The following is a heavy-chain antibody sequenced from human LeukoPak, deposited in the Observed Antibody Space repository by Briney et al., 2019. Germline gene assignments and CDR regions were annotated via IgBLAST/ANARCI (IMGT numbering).Heavy chain of an antibody. CDR1: GFTFSSYW. Sequence: GGSLRLSCAASGFTFSSYWMSWVRQAPGKGLEWVAPIRQDGSEKHYVDSVEGRFTVSRDNAENSLHLQMSNLRAEDTAIYYCVRGCGRASCPYYFDFWGQGALVTVFS. D-gene: IGHD2-21*01. V-gene: IGHV3-7*03. J-gene: IGHJ4*02. CDR2: IRQDGSEK. CDR3: VRGCGRASCPYYFDF.